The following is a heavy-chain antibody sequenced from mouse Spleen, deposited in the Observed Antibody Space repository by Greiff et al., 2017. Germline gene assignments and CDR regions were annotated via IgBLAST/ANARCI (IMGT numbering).Heavy chain of an antibody. Sequence: VRLVESGAELVKPGASVKLSCKASGYTFTEYTIHWVKQRPGQGLEWIGWFYPGSGSIKYNEKFKDKATLTADKSSSTVYMELSRLTSEDSAVYFCARHEDQDYSGYAMDYWGQGTSVTVSS. CDR2: FYPGSGSI. CDR3: ARHEDQDYSGYAMDY. CDR1: GYTFTEYT. J-gene: IGHJ4*01. D-gene: IGHD2-12*01. V-gene: IGHV1-62-2*01.